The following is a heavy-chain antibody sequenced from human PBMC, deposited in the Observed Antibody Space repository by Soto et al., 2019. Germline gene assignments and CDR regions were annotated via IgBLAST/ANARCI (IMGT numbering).Heavy chain of an antibody. CDR2: INHSGST. J-gene: IGHJ4*02. V-gene: IGHV4-34*01. Sequence: PSETLSLTCAVYGGSFSGYYWSWIRQPPGKGLEWIGEINHSGSTNYNPSLKSRVTISVDTSKNQFSLKLRSVTAADTAVYYCAREYGGNSGTFDYWGQGTLVTVSS. D-gene: IGHD2-21*02. CDR1: GGSFSGYY. CDR3: AREYGGNSGTFDY.